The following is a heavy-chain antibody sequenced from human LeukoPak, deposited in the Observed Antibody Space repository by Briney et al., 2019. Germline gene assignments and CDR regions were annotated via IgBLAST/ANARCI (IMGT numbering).Heavy chain of an antibody. Sequence: PGGSLRLSCAASGFTFSSYGMHWVRQAPGKGLEWVAFIRHDGSNKYYADSVKGRFTISRDNSKNTLYLQMNSLRAEDTAVYYCAKVGSGYSYYFDYWGQGTLVTVSS. J-gene: IGHJ4*02. CDR3: AKVGSGYSYYFDY. CDR2: IRHDGSNK. V-gene: IGHV3-30*02. D-gene: IGHD5-18*01. CDR1: GFTFSSYG.